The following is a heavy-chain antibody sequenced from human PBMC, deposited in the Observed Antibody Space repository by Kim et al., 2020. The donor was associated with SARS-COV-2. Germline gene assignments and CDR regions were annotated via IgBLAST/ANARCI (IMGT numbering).Heavy chain of an antibody. J-gene: IGHJ3*02. CDR3: AKDFYGVDRILYPHGIFDI. CDR1: GFTFSSYA. Sequence: GGSLRLSCAASGFTFSSYAMSWVRQAPGKGLEWVSAISGSGGSTYYADSVKGRFTISRDNSKNTLYLQMNSLRAEDTAVYYCAKDFYGVDRILYPHGIFDIWGQGTMVTVSS. V-gene: IGHV3-23*01. CDR2: ISGSGGST. D-gene: IGHD2-8*01.